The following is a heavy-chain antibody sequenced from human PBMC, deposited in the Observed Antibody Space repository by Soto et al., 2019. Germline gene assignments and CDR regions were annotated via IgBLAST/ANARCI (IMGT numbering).Heavy chain of an antibody. V-gene: IGHV3-11*01. CDR2: ISSSGSTI. CDR1: GFSFSDYY. Sequence: GGSLRLSCAASGFSFSDYYMSWIRQAPGKGLEWVSYISSSGSTIYYADSVKGRFTISRDNAKNSLYLQMNSLRAEDTAVYYCARDLKWLARGFDYWGQGTLVTVSS. J-gene: IGHJ4*02. D-gene: IGHD6-19*01. CDR3: ARDLKWLARGFDY.